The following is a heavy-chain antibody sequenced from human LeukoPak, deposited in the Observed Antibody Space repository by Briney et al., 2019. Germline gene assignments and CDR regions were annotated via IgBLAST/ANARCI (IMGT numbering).Heavy chain of an antibody. J-gene: IGHJ4*02. CDR2: ISGDVRGT. V-gene: IGHV3-23*01. CDR3: VKRVDYSEKYYFDS. CDR1: GFTFSSYA. D-gene: IGHD4-11*01. Sequence: GGSLRLSCAASGFTFSSYAMSWVRQAPGKGLEWVSAISGDVRGTFYADSVKGRFTISRDNSKNTLSLQMNSLRADDTAVYYCVKRVDYSEKYYFDSWGRGTLVTVSS.